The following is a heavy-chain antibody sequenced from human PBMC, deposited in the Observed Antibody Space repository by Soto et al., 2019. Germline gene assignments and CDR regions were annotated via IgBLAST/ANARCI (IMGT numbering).Heavy chain of an antibody. D-gene: IGHD3-22*01. V-gene: IGHV1-69*01. J-gene: IGHJ6*02. Sequence: QVQLVQSGAEVKKPGSSVKVSCKVSGGTFSSYAISWVRQAPGQGLEWMGGIIPRFATGNYAAKFQGRVTSPADDFTTTAYLELTSLTSDDTAVYSGARPGETMIIDTDGMDVWGQGTTVTV. CDR1: GGTFSSYA. CDR2: IIPRFATG. CDR3: ARPGETMIIDTDGMDV.